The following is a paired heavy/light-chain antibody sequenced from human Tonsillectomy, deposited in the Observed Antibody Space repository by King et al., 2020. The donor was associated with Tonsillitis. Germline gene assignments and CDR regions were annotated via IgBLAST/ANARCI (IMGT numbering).Heavy chain of an antibody. CDR2: INQSGST. CDR3: AREEWKPDDAFDI. V-gene: IGHV4-34*01. CDR1: GGSFSGYY. Sequence: QVQLHQWGAGLLKPSETLSLTCAVYGGSFSGYYWSWIRQPPGKGLEWIGEINQSGSTNYNPSLKSRVTISIDTSKNQFSLNLTSVTAADTAVYYCAREEWKPDDAFDIWGQGTIVTVSS. D-gene: IGHD1-1*01. J-gene: IGHJ3*02.
Light chain of an antibody. Sequence: QSVLTQPPSVSGAPGQRVTISCTGSSSNIGAGYDVHWYQQLPGTAPKLLIYGSTNRPSGVPDRFSGSKSGASASLAITGLQAEDEADYYCQSYDSSLTGSEVFGGGTKLTVL. J-gene: IGLJ2*01. CDR3: QSYDSSLTGSEV. CDR1: SSNIGAGYD. CDR2: GST. V-gene: IGLV1-40*01.